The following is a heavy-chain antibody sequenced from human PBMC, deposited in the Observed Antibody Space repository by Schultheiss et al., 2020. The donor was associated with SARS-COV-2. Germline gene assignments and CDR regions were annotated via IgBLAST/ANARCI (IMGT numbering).Heavy chain of an antibody. CDR1: GFSLSTSGMC. V-gene: IGHV2-70*11. D-gene: IGHD6-6*01. CDR3: ARIIAARPASYYCYYMDV. Sequence: SGPTLVKPTQTLTLTCTFSGFSLSTSGMCVSWIRQPPGKALEWLARIDWDDDKYYSTSLKTRLTISKDTSKNQVVLTMTNMDPVDTATYYCARIIAARPASYYCYYMDVWGKGTTVTVSS. J-gene: IGHJ6*03. CDR2: IDWDDDK.